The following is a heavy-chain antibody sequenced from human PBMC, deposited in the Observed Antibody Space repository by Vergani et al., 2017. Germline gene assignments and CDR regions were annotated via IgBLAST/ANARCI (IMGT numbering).Heavy chain of an antibody. D-gene: IGHD2-21*02. J-gene: IGHJ4*02. V-gene: IGHV4-59*01. CDR2: ISYSGDT. CDR1: GDSISPYF. Sequence: QVQLHESGPGLVKPSETLSLTCTVSGDSISPYFWTWIRQPPGQGLEWIGYISYSGDTNCAPSLKSRVSIFLDTSKNQFSLQVNSVTPSDTAVYYCARGGWLVPDVWGQGTLVTVSS. CDR3: ARGGWLVPDV.